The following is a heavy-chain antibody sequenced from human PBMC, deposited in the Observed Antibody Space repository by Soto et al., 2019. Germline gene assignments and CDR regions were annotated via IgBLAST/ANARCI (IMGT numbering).Heavy chain of an antibody. V-gene: IGHV1-46*01. CDR1: GYTFTDYY. Sequence: QVQLVQSGAEVKKPGASVKLSCRASGYTFTDYYIHWLRQAPGQGLEWMGIISTRSDVTTNAPKDHDRVTMTKDTSTTTVYMVLNSLTSEDTAVYYCARDWSWNQCYFDHGGQGTLVTVSS. J-gene: IGHJ4*02. CDR3: ARDWSWNQCYFDH. D-gene: IGHD1-1*01. CDR2: ISTRSDVT.